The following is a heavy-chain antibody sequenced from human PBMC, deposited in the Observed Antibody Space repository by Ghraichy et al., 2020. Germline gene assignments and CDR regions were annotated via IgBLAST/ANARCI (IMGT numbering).Heavy chain of an antibody. CDR1: GYTFTGYY. J-gene: IGHJ6*02. CDR3: AREIDSSSWGGSSDYYYGMDV. Sequence: ASVKVSCKASGYTFTGYYMHWVRQAPGQGLEWMGWINPNSGGTNYAQKFQGRVTMTRDTSISTAYMELRRLRSDDTAVYYCAREIDSSSWGGSSDYYYGMDVWGQGTTVTVSS. V-gene: IGHV1-2*02. D-gene: IGHD6-13*01. CDR2: INPNSGGT.